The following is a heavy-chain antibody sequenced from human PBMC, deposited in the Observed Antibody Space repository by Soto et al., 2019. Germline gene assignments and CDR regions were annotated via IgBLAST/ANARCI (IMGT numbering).Heavy chain of an antibody. D-gene: IGHD3-22*01. J-gene: IGHJ4*02. CDR2: IKSKTDGGTT. Sequence: ESGGGLVTPGGSLRLSCAACGFTFSNAWMNWVRQAPGKGLEWVSRIKSKTDGGTTDYAAPVKGRFTISRDDSKNTLYLQMNSLKTEDTAVYYCTTDSNYYDSSVSFLWGQGTLVTGSS. V-gene: IGHV3-15*07. CDR1: GFTFSNAW. CDR3: TTDSNYYDSSVSFL.